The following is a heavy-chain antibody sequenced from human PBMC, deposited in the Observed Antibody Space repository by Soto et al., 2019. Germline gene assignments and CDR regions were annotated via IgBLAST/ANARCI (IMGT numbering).Heavy chain of an antibody. CDR3: ARRITTYYDSSGHLDV. Sequence: SSETLSLTCTVSGGSISSSYHYWGWIRQPPGKGLEWIGSIYFSGTTYYNPSLKSRVTISVDTSKSQFSLQLSSVTAADTAVYYCARRITTYYDSSGHLDVWGQGTTVTVSS. CDR2: IYFSGTT. J-gene: IGHJ6*02. CDR1: GGSISSSYHY. V-gene: IGHV4-39*01. D-gene: IGHD3-22*01.